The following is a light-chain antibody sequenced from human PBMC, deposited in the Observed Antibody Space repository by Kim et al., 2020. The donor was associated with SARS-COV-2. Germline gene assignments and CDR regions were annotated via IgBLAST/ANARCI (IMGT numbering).Light chain of an antibody. CDR3: MQTAQFPRT. CDR1: QSLVHINGNTY. Sequence: DIVMTQTPLSSPVTLGQPASISCRSSQSLVHINGNTYLSWLQQRPGQPPRLLMYEISNRFSGVPDRFSGSGAGTDFTLNISRVEAEDCGVYYCMQTAQFPRTFGQGTKVDIK. J-gene: IGKJ1*01. CDR2: EIS. V-gene: IGKV2-24*01.